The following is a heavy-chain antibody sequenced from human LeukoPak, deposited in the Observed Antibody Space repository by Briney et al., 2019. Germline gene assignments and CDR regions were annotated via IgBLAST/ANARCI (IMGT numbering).Heavy chain of an antibody. D-gene: IGHD5-12*01. V-gene: IGHV4-59*01. CDR3: ATISEWLRPGDY. Sequence: PSETLSLTCTVSGGSINNYYWTWIRQPPGKGLGWIGYIYYSGSTNYNPSLKSRVTISADMSKKQFSLKLRSVTAADTAVYYCATISEWLRPGDYWGQGALVTVSS. CDR1: GGSINNYY. CDR2: IYYSGST. J-gene: IGHJ4*02.